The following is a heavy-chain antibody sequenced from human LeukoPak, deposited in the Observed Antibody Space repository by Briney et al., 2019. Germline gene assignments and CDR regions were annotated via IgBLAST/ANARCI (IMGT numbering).Heavy chain of an antibody. D-gene: IGHD3-9*01. Sequence: GGSLRLSCAASGFSFSTSVMGWVRQAPGKGLEWVSAIHGSGTNTYYADSVTGRFTISRDNSKNTLYLQMTNLRVEDTALYYCARLPTGYPNWFDSWGQGTLVAVSS. J-gene: IGHJ5*01. CDR1: GFSFSTSV. CDR3: ARLPTGYPNWFDS. CDR2: IHGSGTNT. V-gene: IGHV3-23*01.